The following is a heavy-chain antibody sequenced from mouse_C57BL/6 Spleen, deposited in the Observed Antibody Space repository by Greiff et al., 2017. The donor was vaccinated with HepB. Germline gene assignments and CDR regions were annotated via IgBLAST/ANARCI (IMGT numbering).Heavy chain of an antibody. V-gene: IGHV1-4*01. CDR2: INPSSGYT. Sequence: VQLQQSGAELARPGASVKMSCKASGYTFTSYTMHWVKQRPGQGLEWIGYINPSSGYTKYNQKFKDKATLTADKSSSTAYMQLSSLTSEDSAVYYCARDYGSSYEGWYFDVWGTGTTVTVSS. D-gene: IGHD1-1*01. CDR1: GYTFTSYT. CDR3: ARDYGSSYEGWYFDV. J-gene: IGHJ1*03.